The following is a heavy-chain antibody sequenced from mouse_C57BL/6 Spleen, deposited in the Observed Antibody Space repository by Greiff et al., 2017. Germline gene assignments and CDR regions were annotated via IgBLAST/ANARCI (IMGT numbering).Heavy chain of an antibody. D-gene: IGHD2-4*01. CDR2: IRNKANGYTT. V-gene: IGHV7-3*01. J-gene: IGHJ3*01. CDR3: AVGLRLGFAY. Sequence: DVKLVESGGGLVQPGGSLSLSCAASGFTFTDYYMSWVRQPPGKALEWLGFIRNKANGYTTEYSASVKGRFTISRDNSQSILYLQMNALRAEDSATYYCAVGLRLGFAYWGQGTLVTVSA. CDR1: GFTFTDYY.